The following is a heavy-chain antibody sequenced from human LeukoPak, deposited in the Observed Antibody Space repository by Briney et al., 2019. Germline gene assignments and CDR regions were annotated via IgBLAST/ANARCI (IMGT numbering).Heavy chain of an antibody. CDR1: GGSISSSSYY. Sequence: SETLSLTCTVSGGSISSSSYYWGWIRQPPGKGLEWIGSIYYSGSTYYNPSLKSRVTISVDTSKNQFSLKLSSVTAADTAVYYCAGGIAAALDDYFDYWGQGTLVTVSS. J-gene: IGHJ4*02. V-gene: IGHV4-39*07. D-gene: IGHD6-13*01. CDR3: AGGIAAALDDYFDY. CDR2: IYYSGST.